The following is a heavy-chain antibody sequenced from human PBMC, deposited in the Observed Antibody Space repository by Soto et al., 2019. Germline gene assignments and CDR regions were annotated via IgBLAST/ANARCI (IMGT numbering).Heavy chain of an antibody. CDR3: ARDRAYSSSWYDY. D-gene: IGHD6-13*01. Sequence: EVQLVESGGGLVKPGGSLRLSCAASGFTFSSYSMNWVRQAPGTGLEWVSSISSSSSYIYDADSVKGRFTISRDNAKNSLYLQMNSQRAEDTAVYYCARDRAYSSSWYDYWGQGTLVTVSS. J-gene: IGHJ4*02. V-gene: IGHV3-21*01. CDR2: ISSSSSYI. CDR1: GFTFSSYS.